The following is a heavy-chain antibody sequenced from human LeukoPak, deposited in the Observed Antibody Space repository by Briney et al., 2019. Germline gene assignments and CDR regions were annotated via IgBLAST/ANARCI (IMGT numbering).Heavy chain of an antibody. V-gene: IGHV4-59*08. J-gene: IGHJ6*03. CDR2: IYYTGTT. CDR1: GGSISSYY. D-gene: IGHD3-10*01. CDR3: ARHRIVTMVRGVTPYYYYMDV. Sequence: SETLSLTCTVAGGSISSYYWSWIRQPPGRGLEWIGYIYYTGTTDSNPSLKGRVTITVDTSKNQFSLKLSSVTAADTAVYYCARHRIVTMVRGVTPYYYYMDVWGKGTTVTISS.